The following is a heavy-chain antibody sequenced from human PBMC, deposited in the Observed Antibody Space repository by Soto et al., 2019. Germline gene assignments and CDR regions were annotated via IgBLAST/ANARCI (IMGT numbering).Heavy chain of an antibody. D-gene: IGHD4-17*01. CDR1: GGSISSSNW. V-gene: IGHV4-4*02. Sequence: SETLSLTCAVSGGSISSSNWWSWVRQPPGKGLEWIGEIYHSGSTNYNPSLKSRVTISVDKSKNQFSLKLSSVTAADTAVYYCARVPSTVTTTHYGMDVWGQGTTVTVSS. J-gene: IGHJ6*01. CDR2: IYHSGST. CDR3: ARVPSTVTTTHYGMDV.